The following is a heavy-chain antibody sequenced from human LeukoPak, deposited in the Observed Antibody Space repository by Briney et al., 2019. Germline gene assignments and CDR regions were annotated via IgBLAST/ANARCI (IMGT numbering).Heavy chain of an antibody. CDR3: ARGKADYYDSSGYYEEGYFDY. J-gene: IGHJ4*02. D-gene: IGHD3-22*01. V-gene: IGHV4-31*03. Sequence: SETLSLTCTVSGGSISSGGYYWSWIRQHPGKGLEWIGYIYYSGSTYYNPSLKSRVTISVDTSENQFSLKLSSVTAADTAVYYCARGKADYYDSSGYYEEGYFDYWGQGTLVTVSS. CDR2: IYYSGST. CDR1: GGSISSGGYY.